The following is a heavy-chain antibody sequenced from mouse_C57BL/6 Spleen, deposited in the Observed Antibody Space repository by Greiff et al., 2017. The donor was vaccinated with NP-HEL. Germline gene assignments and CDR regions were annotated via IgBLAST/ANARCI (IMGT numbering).Heavy chain of an antibody. CDR3: ARLDD. V-gene: IGHV2-2*01. CDR1: GFSLTGYG. J-gene: IGHJ4*01. Sequence: VQLKESGPGLVQPSQSLSLTCTVSGFSLTGYGVHWVRQSPGKGLEWLGVICSGGGTAYNVAFISSLSISKDNVKSQVYFKMNGLQADDTARYYCARLDDWGKGTSVTVSS. CDR2: ICSGGGT.